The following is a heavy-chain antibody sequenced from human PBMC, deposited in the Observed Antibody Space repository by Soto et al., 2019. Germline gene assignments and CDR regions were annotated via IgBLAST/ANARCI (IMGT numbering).Heavy chain of an antibody. D-gene: IGHD1-1*01. CDR1: GGSVSGSYYY. CDR3: ATSQKGYNWNYFDH. J-gene: IGHJ4*02. CDR2: VFHTGFT. V-gene: IGHV4-39*01. Sequence: LSLTCAVSGGSVSGSYYYWAWLRQSPGKGPEWIGSVFHTGFTSYNPSLESRVSVSVDTSKSQFSLKLSAVTASDTAVYYCATSQKGYNWNYFDHWGQGALVTVSS.